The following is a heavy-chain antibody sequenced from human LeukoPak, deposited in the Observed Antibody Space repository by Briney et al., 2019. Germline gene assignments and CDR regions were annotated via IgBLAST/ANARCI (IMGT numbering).Heavy chain of an antibody. CDR1: GGSFSGYY. V-gene: IGHV4-34*01. Sequence: PSETLSLTCAVYGGSFSGYYWSWIRQPPGKGLEWIGEINHSGSTNYNPSLKSRVTISVDTSKNQFSLKLSSVTAADTAVYYCARATGSSVRGSYYFDYWGQGTLVTVSS. CDR3: ARATGSSVRGSYYFDY. D-gene: IGHD6-6*01. J-gene: IGHJ4*02. CDR2: INHSGST.